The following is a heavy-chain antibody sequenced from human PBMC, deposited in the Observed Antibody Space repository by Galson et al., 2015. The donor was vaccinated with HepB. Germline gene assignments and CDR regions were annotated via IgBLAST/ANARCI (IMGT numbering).Heavy chain of an antibody. J-gene: IGHJ4*02. D-gene: IGHD1-26*01. CDR1: GYTFDTYG. Sequence: SCKAVGYTFDTYGISWVRQAPGQGLEWMGWIRVSNGNTTYAPKFQDRVPMTADRGTRTAYMEMTSLTSEDTAVYYCARDDLIVGANPDYWGQGTLVIVSS. V-gene: IGHV1-18*01. CDR3: ARDDLIVGANPDY. CDR2: IRVSNGNT.